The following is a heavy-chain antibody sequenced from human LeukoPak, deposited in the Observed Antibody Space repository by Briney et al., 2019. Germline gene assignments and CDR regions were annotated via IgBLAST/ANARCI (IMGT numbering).Heavy chain of an antibody. CDR1: GFTFSTYS. CDR3: AKLQGYTAMVYCYMDV. CDR2: ITSRSSYK. D-gene: IGHD5-18*01. J-gene: IGHJ6*03. Sequence: GGSLRLSCEASGFTFSTYSMNWVRQAPGKGLEWVSSITSRSSYKYYADSVKGRFTISRDNSKNTLYLQMNSLRAEDTALYYCAKLQGYTAMVYCYMDVWGKGTTVTVSS. V-gene: IGHV3-21*04.